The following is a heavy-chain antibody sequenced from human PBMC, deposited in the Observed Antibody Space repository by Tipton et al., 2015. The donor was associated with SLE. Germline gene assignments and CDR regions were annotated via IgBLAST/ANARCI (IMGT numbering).Heavy chain of an antibody. CDR3: AKALTLGSSGWQGDY. Sequence: GSLRLSCAASGFTFDDYGMSWVRQAPGKGLEWVSGINWNGGSTGYADSVKGRFTISRDNSKNTLYLQMNSLRAEDTAVYYCAKALTLGSSGWQGDYWGQGTLVTVSS. CDR1: GFTFDDYG. CDR2: INWNGGST. V-gene: IGHV3-20*04. J-gene: IGHJ4*02. D-gene: IGHD6-19*01.